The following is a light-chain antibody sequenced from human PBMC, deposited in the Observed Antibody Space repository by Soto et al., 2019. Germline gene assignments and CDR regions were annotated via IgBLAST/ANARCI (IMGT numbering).Light chain of an antibody. CDR1: QDISNY. CDR2: DAS. Sequence: DIQMTQSPSSLSASVGDRVTITCQASQDISNYLNWYQQKPGKAPKLLIYDASNLETGVPSRFSGRGSGTDFTFTISRLQPEDIATYYCQQYDNRPLTFGPGTKVNIK. J-gene: IGKJ3*01. V-gene: IGKV1-33*01. CDR3: QQYDNRPLT.